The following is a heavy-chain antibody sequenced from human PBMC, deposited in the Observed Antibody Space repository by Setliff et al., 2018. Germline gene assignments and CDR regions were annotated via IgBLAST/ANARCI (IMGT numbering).Heavy chain of an antibody. CDR1: GGTFSNYG. D-gene: IGHD6-6*01. CDR2: TIPIFGTT. Sequence: VKVSCKASGGTFSNYGISWVRQAPGQGLEWMGGTIPIFGTTDYAQKFQGRLTIITDESTNTAFMQLSSLRSDDTAVYYCVREGVDRRSSTDYRYYMDVWGKGTTVTVSS. V-gene: IGHV1-69*05. J-gene: IGHJ6*03. CDR3: VREGVDRRSSTDYRYYMDV.